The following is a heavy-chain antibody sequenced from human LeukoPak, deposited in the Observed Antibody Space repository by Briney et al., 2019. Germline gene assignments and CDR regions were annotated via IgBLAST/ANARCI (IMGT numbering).Heavy chain of an antibody. Sequence: GGSLRLSCAASGFTFSNYGMHWVRQAPGKGLEWVAVIWSDGGNKYYADSVQGRFTISRDNSKNTLYLQMNSLRAEDTAVYYCAKVDSFMTTVTIGNWGQGTLVTVSS. J-gene: IGHJ4*02. CDR3: AKVDSFMTTVTIGN. CDR1: GFTFSNYG. CDR2: IWSDGGNK. V-gene: IGHV3-33*06. D-gene: IGHD4-17*01.